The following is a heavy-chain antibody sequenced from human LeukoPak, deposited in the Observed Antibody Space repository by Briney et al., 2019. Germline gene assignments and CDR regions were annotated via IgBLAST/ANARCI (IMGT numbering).Heavy chain of an antibody. V-gene: IGHV3-33*06. Sequence: GGSLRLSCAASGFTFSSYGMHWVRQAPGKGLEWVAVIWYDGSNKYYVDSVKGRFTISRDNSKNTLYLQMNSLRAEDTAVYYCANEQRSYDFWSGYYDYYHYMDVWGKGTTVTVSS. CDR2: IWYDGSNK. D-gene: IGHD3-3*01. CDR1: GFTFSSYG. J-gene: IGHJ6*03. CDR3: ANEQRSYDFWSGYYDYYHYMDV.